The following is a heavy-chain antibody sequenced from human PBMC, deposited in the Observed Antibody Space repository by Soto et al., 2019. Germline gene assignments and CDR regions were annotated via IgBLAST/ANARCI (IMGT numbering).Heavy chain of an antibody. J-gene: IGHJ4*02. D-gene: IGHD6-19*01. CDR3: AHRPSGWYLFDY. V-gene: IGHV2-5*01. Sequence: GSGPTLVNPTQTLTLTCTFSGFSLSTSGVGVGWIRQPPGKALEWLALIYWNDDKRYSPSLKSRLTITTDTSKNQVVLTMTNMDPVDTATYYCAHRPSGWYLFDYWGQGTLVTVSS. CDR2: IYWNDDK. CDR1: GFSLSTSGVG.